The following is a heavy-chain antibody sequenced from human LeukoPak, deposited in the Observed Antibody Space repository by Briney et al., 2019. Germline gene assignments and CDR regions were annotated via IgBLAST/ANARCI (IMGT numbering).Heavy chain of an antibody. CDR1: GFSLSTPRVG. Sequence: SGPTLVKPTQTLTLTCTFSGFSLSTPRVGVGWIRHPPGKAPEWLALIYWNDDKDYRPSLKSRLTITKDSFKNQVVLTMTNMDPLDTATYYCAHRTPTYYYDSSGYYFRYWGQGTLVTVSS. D-gene: IGHD3-22*01. V-gene: IGHV2-5*01. CDR2: IYWNDDK. CDR3: AHRTPTYYYDSSGYYFRY. J-gene: IGHJ4*02.